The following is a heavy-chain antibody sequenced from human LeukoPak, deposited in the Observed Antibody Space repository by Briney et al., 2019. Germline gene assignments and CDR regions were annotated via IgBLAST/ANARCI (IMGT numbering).Heavy chain of an antibody. D-gene: IGHD2-2*01. CDR2: IYSGGST. CDR3: ARESRHCSSTSCYVRYFDY. J-gene: IGHJ4*02. V-gene: IGHV3-53*01. CDR1: GFTVSSNY. Sequence: PGGSLRLSCAASGFTVSSNYMSWVRQAPGKGLEWVSVIYSGGSTYYSDSVKGRFTISRDNSKNTLYLQINSLRAEDTAVYYCARESRHCSSTSCYVRYFDYWGQGTLVTVSS.